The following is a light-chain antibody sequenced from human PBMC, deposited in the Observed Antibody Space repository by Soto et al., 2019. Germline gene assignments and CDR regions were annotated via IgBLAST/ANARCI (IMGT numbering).Light chain of an antibody. CDR3: QQYNSYSPE. CDR2: DAS. CDR1: QSISGY. Sequence: DIQMTQSRSSLSASVGDRVTITCRASQSISGYLNWYQQKPGKAPKLLIYDASSLESGVPSRFSGSGSGTEFTLTISSLQPDDFATYYCQQYNSYSPEFGQGTKVDIK. J-gene: IGKJ1*01. V-gene: IGKV1-5*01.